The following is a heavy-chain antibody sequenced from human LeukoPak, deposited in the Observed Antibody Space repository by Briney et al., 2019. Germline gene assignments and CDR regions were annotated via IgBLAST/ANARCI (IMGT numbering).Heavy chain of an antibody. V-gene: IGHV1-8*01. D-gene: IGHD3-3*01. J-gene: IGHJ5*02. CDR1: GCTFTSYD. Sequence: GASVKVSCKASGCTFTSYDINWVRQATGQGLEWMGWMNPNSGNTGYAQKFQGRVTMTRNTSISTAYMELSSLRSEDTAVYYCARVGGTIFGYNWFDPWGQGTLVTVSS. CDR3: ARVGGTIFGYNWFDP. CDR2: MNPNSGNT.